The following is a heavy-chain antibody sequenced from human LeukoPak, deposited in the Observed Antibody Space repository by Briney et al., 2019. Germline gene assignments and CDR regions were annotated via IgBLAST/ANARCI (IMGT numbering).Heavy chain of an antibody. J-gene: IGHJ2*01. CDR3: AKTTVTAPSYWYFVL. CDR2: IYYSGTT. Sequence: SETLSLTCTVSGGSIRNYYWSWIRQPPGKGLEYIGYIYYSGTTNYNPSLKSRVTILVDTSKNQFSLELSSVTAADTAVYYCAKTTVTAPSYWYFVLWGRGTLVTVSS. D-gene: IGHD4-17*01. V-gene: IGHV4-59*01. CDR1: GGSIRNYY.